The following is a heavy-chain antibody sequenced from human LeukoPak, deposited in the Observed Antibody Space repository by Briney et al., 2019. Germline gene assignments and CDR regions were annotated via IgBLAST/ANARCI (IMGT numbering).Heavy chain of an antibody. V-gene: IGHV3-53*01. D-gene: IGHD1-1*01. Sequence: GGSLRLSCAISGFSVGGTHMSWVRQAPGKGLEWVSAIYTGGTTYYADSVQGRFTVSRDNSKNILYLHMNNLRAEDTAVYYCARDTATTGGGLDSGGQGTLVTVSS. CDR2: IYTGGTT. CDR1: GFSVGGTH. CDR3: ARDTATTGGGLDS. J-gene: IGHJ4*02.